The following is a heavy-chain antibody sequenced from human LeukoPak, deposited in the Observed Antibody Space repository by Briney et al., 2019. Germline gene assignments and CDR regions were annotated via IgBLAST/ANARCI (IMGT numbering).Heavy chain of an antibody. J-gene: IGHJ4*02. CDR2: LYTDGTT. Sequence: PGGSLRLSCVASGFSVSSNYMRGVGRAPAKGLEWVSLLYTDGTTYYASSVEGRFTISRDNSRNTIYLHINSLRADDTAVYYCARGGVYYWNPRYWGQGTLVTVSS. CDR1: GFSVSSNY. D-gene: IGHD1-20*01. CDR3: ARGGVYYWNPRY. V-gene: IGHV3-53*01.